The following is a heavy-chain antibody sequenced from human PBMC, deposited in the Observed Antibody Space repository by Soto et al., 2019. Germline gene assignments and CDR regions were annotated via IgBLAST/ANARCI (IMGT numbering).Heavy chain of an antibody. D-gene: IGHD6-19*01. CDR2: VHYSGRT. CDR3: AGSTGWYWVDP. Sequence: QVQLQESGPGLVRPSETLSLTCTVSGGSISNYYWSWIRQPPGKGLEWIASVHYSGRTNYNPSLKSRVTVSVDTSKNQFSLKLGSVAASDTAGYYRAGSTGWYWVDPWGQGTRVTVSS. J-gene: IGHJ5*02. V-gene: IGHV4-59*08. CDR1: GGSISNYY.